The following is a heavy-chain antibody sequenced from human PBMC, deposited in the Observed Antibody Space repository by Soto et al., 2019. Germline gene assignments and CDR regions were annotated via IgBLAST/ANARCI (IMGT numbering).Heavy chain of an antibody. CDR1: GFAFSNYA. J-gene: IGHJ4*02. Sequence: GGSLRLSCAASGFAFSNYAMHWVRQAPGKGLEWVSSISTSIDATYYADSVKGRFTISRDDSKNTLYLQMNSLRAEDSAVYYCAKDRTVAARNFDYWGQGTQVTSPQ. CDR2: ISTSIDAT. D-gene: IGHD6-6*01. V-gene: IGHV3-23*01. CDR3: AKDRTVAARNFDY.